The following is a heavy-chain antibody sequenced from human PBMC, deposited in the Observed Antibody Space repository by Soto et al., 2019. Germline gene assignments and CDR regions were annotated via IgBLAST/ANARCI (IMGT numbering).Heavy chain of an antibody. V-gene: IGHV4-31*03. CDR3: ARDSYGGNSDFDI. Sequence: SETLSLTCTVSGGSISSGGYYWSWIRQHPGKGLEWIGYIYHSGSTYYNPSLKSRVTISVDTSNNQFSLKLSSVTAADTAVYYCARDSYGGNSDFDIWGQGTMVTVSS. CDR1: GGSISSGGYY. CDR2: IYHSGST. D-gene: IGHD4-17*01. J-gene: IGHJ3*02.